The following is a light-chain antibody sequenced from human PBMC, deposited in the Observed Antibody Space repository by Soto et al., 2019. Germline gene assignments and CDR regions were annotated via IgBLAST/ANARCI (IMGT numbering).Light chain of an antibody. V-gene: IGLV2-11*01. CDR3: CSYAGSYTSVV. J-gene: IGLJ2*01. CDR2: DVT. Sequence: QSALTQPRSVSGSPGQSVTISCTGTSSDVGGYNYVSWYQQHPGKAPKLIIYDVTKQPSGVPDRFSGSKSGNTASLTISGLLAEDEADYHCCSYAGSYTSVVFGGGTKLTVL. CDR1: SSDVGGYNY.